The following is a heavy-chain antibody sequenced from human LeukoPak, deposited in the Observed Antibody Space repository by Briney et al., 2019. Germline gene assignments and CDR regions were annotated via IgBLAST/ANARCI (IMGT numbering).Heavy chain of an antibody. Sequence: GASVKVSCKASGYTFTNYGISWVRQAPGHGLEWMGWISANSGATNYAQNLQGRVSMTTDPSTTTVYMELRSLSSDDTAVYYCGRNKLDTGGAMRGYGGKEPLVTVPS. CDR3: GRNKLDTGGAMRGY. CDR1: GYTFTNYG. V-gene: IGHV1-18*01. CDR2: ISANSGAT. J-gene: IGHJ4*02. D-gene: IGHD3-16*01.